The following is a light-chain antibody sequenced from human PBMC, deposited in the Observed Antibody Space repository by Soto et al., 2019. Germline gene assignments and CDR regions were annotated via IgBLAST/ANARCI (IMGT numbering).Light chain of an antibody. V-gene: IGLV1-40*01. CDR1: SSNIGAGHD. CDR2: ANI. CDR3: QSYDSSLSAVV. J-gene: IGLJ2*01. Sequence: QSVLTQPPSVSGAPGQRVTISCTGSSSNIGAGHDVHWYQQLPGTAPKLLIYANINRPSGVPDRFSGSKSGTSASLAITGLQAKDEADYYCQSYDSSLSAVVFGGGTQLTVL.